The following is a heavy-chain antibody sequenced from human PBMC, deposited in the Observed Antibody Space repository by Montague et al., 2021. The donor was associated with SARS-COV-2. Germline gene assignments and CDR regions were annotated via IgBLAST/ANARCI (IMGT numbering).Heavy chain of an antibody. J-gene: IGHJ6*02. V-gene: IGHV4-34*01. CDR2: TNDSGRT. CDR1: GGSFSGYY. D-gene: IGHD2-15*01. CDR3: ARGYCSGSGCYYYYGMDV. Sequence: SETLSLTCAVYGGSFSGYYWSWIRRPPGRGLEWIGETNDSGRTXXXPSXXXRVTISVDTSKNQFSLRLSSVTAAETAVYYCARGYCSGSGCYYYYGMDVWGQGTTVTVSS.